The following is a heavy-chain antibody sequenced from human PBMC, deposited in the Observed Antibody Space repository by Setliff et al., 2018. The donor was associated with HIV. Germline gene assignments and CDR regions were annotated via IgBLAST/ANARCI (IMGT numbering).Heavy chain of an antibody. CDR3: ARLSPYGDYLLFQY. CDR1: GYTFTNYA. CDR2: IDTNTGNP. D-gene: IGHD4-17*01. J-gene: IGHJ4*02. V-gene: IGHV7-4-1*02. Sequence: ASVKVSCKASGYTFTNYAMNWLRQAPGQRLEWMGWIDTNTGNPTYAQGFTGRFVFSLDTSVSTAFLQISTLKAEDTAVYYCARLSPYGDYLLFQYWGQGTQVTVSS.